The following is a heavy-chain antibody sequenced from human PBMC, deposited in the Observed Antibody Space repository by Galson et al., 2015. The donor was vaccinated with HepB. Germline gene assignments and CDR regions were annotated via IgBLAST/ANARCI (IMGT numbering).Heavy chain of an antibody. J-gene: IGHJ6*03. Sequence: LTCTVSGGSISSYYWSWIRQPPGKGLEWIGYIYYSGSTNYSPSLKSRVTISVDTSKNQFSLRLSSVTAADTAVYYCASWWGISAIGEGWNYMDVWGKGTTVTVSS. V-gene: IGHV4-59*01. CDR2: IYYSGST. CDR1: GGSISSYY. CDR3: ASWWGISAIGEGWNYMDV. D-gene: IGHD2-8*02.